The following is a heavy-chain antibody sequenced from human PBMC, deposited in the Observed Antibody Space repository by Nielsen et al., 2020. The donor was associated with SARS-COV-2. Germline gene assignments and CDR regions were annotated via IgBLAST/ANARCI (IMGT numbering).Heavy chain of an antibody. CDR2: IYSGGST. Sequence: GESLKISCAASGFTVSSNYMRWVSQAPGKGLEWVSVIYSGGSTYYADSVKGRFTISRHNSKNTLYLQMNSLRAEETAVYYCARGQLWFPGTHWGQGTLVTVSS. CDR1: GFTVSSNY. J-gene: IGHJ1*01. CDR3: ARGQLWFPGTH. V-gene: IGHV3-53*04. D-gene: IGHD5-18*01.